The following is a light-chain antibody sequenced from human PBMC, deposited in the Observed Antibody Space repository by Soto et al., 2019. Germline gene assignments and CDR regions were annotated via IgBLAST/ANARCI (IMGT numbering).Light chain of an antibody. CDR2: DVS. V-gene: IGLV2-11*01. J-gene: IGLJ1*01. CDR1: SSDVGGYNY. CDR3: CSYAGSYTFDV. Sequence: QSALTQPRSVSGSPGQSVTISCTGTSSDVGGYNYVSWYQQHPGKAPKLMIYDVSKRLSGVPDRFSGSKSGNTASLTISGLQAEDEADYYCCSYAGSYTFDVFGNGTKVTVL.